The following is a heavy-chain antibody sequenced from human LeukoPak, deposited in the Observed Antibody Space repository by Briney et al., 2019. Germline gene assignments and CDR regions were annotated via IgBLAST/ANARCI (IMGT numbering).Heavy chain of an antibody. D-gene: IGHD3-10*01. CDR3: ARRGRFGELSIDY. CDR1: GFTFSGYA. J-gene: IGHJ4*02. V-gene: IGHV3-23*01. CDR2: ISGNGGST. Sequence: GGSLRLSCAASGFTFSGYAMNWVRQAPGKGLEWVSTISGNGGSTYNADSVKGRFTISRDNSKNTLYLQMNSLRVEDTAVYYCARRGRFGELSIDYWGQGTLVTVSS.